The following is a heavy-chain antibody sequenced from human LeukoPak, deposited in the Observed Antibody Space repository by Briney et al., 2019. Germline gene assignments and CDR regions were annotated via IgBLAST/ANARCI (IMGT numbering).Heavy chain of an antibody. V-gene: IGHV4-34*01. CDR1: GGSFSGYY. D-gene: IGHD4-17*01. CDR3: ARGQDSNCDYERGFWFDP. CDR2: INHSGST. Sequence: SETLSLTCAVYGGSFSGYYWSWICQPPGKGLEWIGEINHSGSTNYNPSLKSRVTISVDTSKSQFSLKLSSVTAAATAVYYCARGQDSNCDYERGFWFDPWGQGTLVTVSS. J-gene: IGHJ5*02.